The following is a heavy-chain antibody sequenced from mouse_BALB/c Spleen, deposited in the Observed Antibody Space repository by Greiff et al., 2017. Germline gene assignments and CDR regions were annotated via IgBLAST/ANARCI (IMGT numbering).Heavy chain of an antibody. CDR1: GYTFTDYN. CDR2: IYPYNGGT. Sequence: EVQLQQSGPELVKPGASVKISCKASGYTFTDYNMHWVKQSHGKSLEWIGYIYPYNGGTGYNQKFKSKATLTVDNSSSTAYMELRSLTSEDSAVYYCARKGNYGYPFAYWGQGTLVTVSA. D-gene: IGHD1-2*01. CDR3: ARKGNYGYPFAY. V-gene: IGHV1S29*02. J-gene: IGHJ3*01.